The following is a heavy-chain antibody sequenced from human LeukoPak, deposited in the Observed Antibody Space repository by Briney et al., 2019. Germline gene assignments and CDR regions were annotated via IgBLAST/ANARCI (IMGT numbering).Heavy chain of an antibody. V-gene: IGHV1-2*02. CDR2: INPNSGGT. CDR3: ARDGPGYCSSTSCYWLNWFDP. Sequence: ASVTVSCTASGYTFTGYYMHWVRQAPGQGLEWMGWINPNSGGTNYAQKFQGRVTMTRDTSISTAYMELSRLRSDDTAVYYCARDGPGYCSSTSCYWLNWFDPWGQGTLVTVSS. CDR1: GYTFTGYY. J-gene: IGHJ5*02. D-gene: IGHD2-2*01.